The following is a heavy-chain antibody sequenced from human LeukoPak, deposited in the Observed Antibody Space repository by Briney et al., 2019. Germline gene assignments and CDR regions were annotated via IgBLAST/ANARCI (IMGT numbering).Heavy chain of an antibody. Sequence: PGGSLRLSCAASGFTFSSYSMNWVRQAPGKGLEWVSSISSSSSYIYYADSVKGRFTISRDNAKNSLYLQMNSLRAEDTAVYYCAKGSGYYGSGSYLDYWGQGTLVTVSS. CDR2: ISSSSSYI. D-gene: IGHD3-10*01. V-gene: IGHV3-21*04. J-gene: IGHJ4*02. CDR1: GFTFSSYS. CDR3: AKGSGYYGSGSYLDY.